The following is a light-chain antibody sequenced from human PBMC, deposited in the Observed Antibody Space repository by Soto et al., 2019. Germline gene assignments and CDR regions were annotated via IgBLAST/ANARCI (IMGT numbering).Light chain of an antibody. CDR3: QQYGRPWT. V-gene: IGKV1-5*03. CDR2: KAS. Sequence: DIQVTQSPSTLPASVGDRVTITCRASQSISNWLAWYQQKPGKAPKLLIYKASSLEKGFPSRFSGTGSGTEFTLTISSLQPDDFATYYCQQYGRPWTFGQGTKVEIK. CDR1: QSISNW. J-gene: IGKJ1*01.